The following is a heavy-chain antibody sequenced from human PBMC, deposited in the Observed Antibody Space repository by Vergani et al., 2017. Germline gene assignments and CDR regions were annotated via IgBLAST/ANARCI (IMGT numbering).Heavy chain of an antibody. CDR3: AREDYGDYGPDAFDI. V-gene: IGHV4-31*03. CDR1: GGPLSSGGYY. J-gene: IGHJ3*02. CDR2: IYYSGST. Sequence: QVQLQESGPGLVKPSQTLSLTCTVSGGPLSSGGYYWSWIRQHPGKGLEWIGYIYYSGSTYYNPSLKSRVTISVDTSKNQFSLKLSSVTAADTAVYYCAREDYGDYGPDAFDIWGQGTMVTVSS. D-gene: IGHD4-17*01.